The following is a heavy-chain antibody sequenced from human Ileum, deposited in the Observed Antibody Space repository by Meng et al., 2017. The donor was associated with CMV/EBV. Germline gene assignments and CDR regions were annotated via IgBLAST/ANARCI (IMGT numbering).Heavy chain of an antibody. CDR2: IRYGLATK. CDR3: AKQADTSAYFFDF. Sequence: GGSLRLSCSASGFTFSSYGMHWVRQAPGKGLEWVAYIRYGLATKYYVDSVNRRFIISRDNSRNSLSLQMNNLRDDDTAVYYCAKQADTSAYFFDFWGEGTMVTVSS. J-gene: IGHJ4*02. D-gene: IGHD6-25*01. CDR1: GFTFSSYG. V-gene: IGHV3-30*02.